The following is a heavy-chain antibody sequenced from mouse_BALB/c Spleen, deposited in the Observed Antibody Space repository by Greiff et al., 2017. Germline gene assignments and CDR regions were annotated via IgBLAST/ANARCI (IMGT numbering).Heavy chain of an antibody. CDR3: ARALLRDLDY. D-gene: IGHD1-2*01. Sequence: VQLKESGPGLVKPSQSLSLTCSVTGYSITSGYYWNWIRQFPGNKLVWMGYISYDGSNNYNPSLKNRISITRDTTKNQFFLKLNSVTTEDTATYCCARALLRDLDYWGQGTTLTVSS. CDR2: ISYDGSN. CDR1: GYSITSGYY. V-gene: IGHV3-6*02. J-gene: IGHJ2*01.